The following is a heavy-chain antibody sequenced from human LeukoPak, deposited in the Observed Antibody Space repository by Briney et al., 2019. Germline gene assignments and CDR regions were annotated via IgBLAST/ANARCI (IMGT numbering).Heavy chain of an antibody. CDR3: ARRHRVATIYYGMDV. CDR2: ISSSGSTI. V-gene: IGHV3-48*03. J-gene: IGHJ6*02. D-gene: IGHD5-12*01. Sequence: PGGSLRLSCAASGFTFSSYEMNWVRQAPGKELEWVSYISSSGSTIYYADSVKGRFTISRDNAKNSLYLQMNSLRAEDTAVYYCARRHRVATIYYGMDVWGQGTTVTVSS. CDR1: GFTFSSYE.